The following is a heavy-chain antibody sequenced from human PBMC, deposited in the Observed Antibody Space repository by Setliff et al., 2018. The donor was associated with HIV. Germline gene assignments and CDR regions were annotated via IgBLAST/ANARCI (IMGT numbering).Heavy chain of an antibody. CDR3: ARDFGGYCSSMSCHGLFDP. CDR2: IIPISGTA. V-gene: IGHV1-69*05. J-gene: IGHJ5*02. D-gene: IGHD2-2*01. Sequence: SVKVSCKASGGTFSNYGMSWVRQAPGQGLEWMGGIIPISGTANYAQKFQGRVTITTDESTSTAYMELSGLRSEVTAVYYCARDFGGYCSSMSCHGLFDPWGQGTLVTVSS. CDR1: GGTFSNYG.